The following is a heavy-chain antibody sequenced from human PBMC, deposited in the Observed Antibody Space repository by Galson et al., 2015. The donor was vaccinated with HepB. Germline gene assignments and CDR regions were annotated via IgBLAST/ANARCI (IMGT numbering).Heavy chain of an antibody. CDR3: ARDGVDSSGDGYFDY. V-gene: IGHV1-46*01. J-gene: IGHJ4*02. D-gene: IGHD6-19*01. CDR1: GYTFTSYY. CDR2: INPSGGST. Sequence: SVKVSCKASGYTFTSYYMHWVRQAPGQGLEWMGIINPSGGSTSYAQKFQGRVTMTTDTSTSTAYMELRSLRSDDTAVYYCARDGVDSSGDGYFDYWGQGTLVTVSS.